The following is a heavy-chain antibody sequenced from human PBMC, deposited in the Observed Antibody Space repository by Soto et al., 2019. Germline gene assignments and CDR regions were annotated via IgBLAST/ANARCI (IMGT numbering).Heavy chain of an antibody. Sequence: EVQLVESGGGLVQPGGSLRLSCAASGFTFSSYWMSWVRQAPGKGLEWVANIKQDGSEKYYVDSVKGRFTISRDNAKNSLYLQMNSLRAEDTAVYYCARLYCSGGSCYSSLDAFDIWGQGTMVTVSS. D-gene: IGHD2-15*01. V-gene: IGHV3-7*01. CDR3: ARLYCSGGSCYSSLDAFDI. J-gene: IGHJ3*02. CDR1: GFTFSSYW. CDR2: IKQDGSEK.